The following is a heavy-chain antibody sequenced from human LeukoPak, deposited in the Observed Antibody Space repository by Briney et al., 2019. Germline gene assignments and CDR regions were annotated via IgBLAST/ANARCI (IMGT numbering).Heavy chain of an antibody. CDR1: GGSFSGDY. J-gene: IGHJ5*02. V-gene: IGHV4-34*01. Sequence: SETLSLTCAVYGGSFSGDYWSWIRQPPGKGLEWIGEINHSGSTNYNPSLKSRVTISVDTSKNQFSLKLSSVTAADTAVYYCARGLYDFWSGYYIAWFDPWGQGTLVTVSS. CDR3: ARGLYDFWSGYYIAWFDP. CDR2: INHSGST. D-gene: IGHD3-3*01.